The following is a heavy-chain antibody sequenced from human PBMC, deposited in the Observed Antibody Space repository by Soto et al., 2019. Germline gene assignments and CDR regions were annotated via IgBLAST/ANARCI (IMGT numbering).Heavy chain of an antibody. CDR3: AKSVLNAWLATNRGYFDL. CDR2: ISAGGGGT. J-gene: IGHJ2*01. CDR1: GFTFNTYS. V-gene: IGHV3-23*01. Sequence: EVQLLESGGGLVQPGGSLRLSCAASGFTFNTYSLSWVRQAPGKGLEWVSAISAGGGGTYYADSVKGRFSISGDNSNNTLHLQMDSLRGEDTAVYYCAKSVLNAWLATNRGYFDLWGRGTLVTVSS. D-gene: IGHD6-19*01.